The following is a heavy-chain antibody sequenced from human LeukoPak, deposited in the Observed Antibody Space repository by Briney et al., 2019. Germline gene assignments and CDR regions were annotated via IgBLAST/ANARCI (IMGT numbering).Heavy chain of an antibody. CDR3: ARGLDAASGLANFDY. Sequence: ASVKVSCKGSGYTFSYFGINWVRQAPGQGLEGMGWINGYNGNTNYAQKPEGRLCLPTDTATSTVYMERKNLTSDDTAVYFCARGLDAASGLANFDYWGQGTLITVSS. D-gene: IGHD1-1*01. J-gene: IGHJ4*02. CDR2: INGYNGNT. V-gene: IGHV1-18*01. CDR1: GYTFSYFG.